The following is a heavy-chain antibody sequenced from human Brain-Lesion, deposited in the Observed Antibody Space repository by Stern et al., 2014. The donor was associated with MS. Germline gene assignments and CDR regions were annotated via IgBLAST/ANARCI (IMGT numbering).Heavy chain of an antibody. D-gene: IGHD2-21*01. J-gene: IGHJ3*01. CDR1: GGSISSGGSS. CDR2: FYHSGST. V-gene: IGHV4-30-2*01. Sequence: QVQLVESGSGQAKPSQTLSLTCAVSGGSISSGGSSWNWIRQPPGKGLEWIGFFYHSGSTYYNPSLKGRVFISVDTSKNQFALNLRSVTAADTAVYYCARGGVIYTQDRNGFDVWGQGTMVTVSS. CDR3: ARGGVIYTQDRNGFDV.